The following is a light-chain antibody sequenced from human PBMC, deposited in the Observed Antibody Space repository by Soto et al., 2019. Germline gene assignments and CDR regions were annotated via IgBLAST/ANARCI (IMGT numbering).Light chain of an antibody. V-gene: IGLV1-44*01. Sequence: QSVLTQPPSASGTPGQRVTISCSGSSSNIGSNTVNWYQQLPGTAPKLLIYSNNQRPSGVPDRFSGSKSGTSASLAISGLQSEDESDYYCAPWDDSLNGYVFGTGTKATVL. CDR1: SSNIGSNT. J-gene: IGLJ1*01. CDR2: SNN. CDR3: APWDDSLNGYV.